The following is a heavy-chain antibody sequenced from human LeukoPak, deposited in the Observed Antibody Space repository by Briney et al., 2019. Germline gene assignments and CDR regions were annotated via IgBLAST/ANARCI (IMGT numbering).Heavy chain of an antibody. CDR1: GFTFSSYW. D-gene: IGHD3-10*01. Sequence: GGTLRLPCAASGFTFSSYWMSWVRHAPGKGREWVANIKQDGSEKHYVDSVEGRFTISRDNAQNSLYLQMNSLRAEDTAVYYCTRGLLWSLSWGQGTLVTVSS. CDR3: TRGLLWSLS. CDR2: IKQDGSEK. V-gene: IGHV3-7*03. J-gene: IGHJ4*02.